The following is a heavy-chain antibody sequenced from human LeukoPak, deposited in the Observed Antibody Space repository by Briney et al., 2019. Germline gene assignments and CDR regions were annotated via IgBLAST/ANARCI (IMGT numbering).Heavy chain of an antibody. CDR3: ARVRYCSSTSCRGALDI. V-gene: IGHV3-72*01. CDR2: TRSKANSYTT. D-gene: IGHD2-2*01. J-gene: IGHJ3*02. CDR1: EFTFSDHY. Sequence: GGSLRLSCAASEFTFSDHYMDWVRQAPGKGLEWIGRTRSKANSYTTEYAASVKGRFTISRDDSKNSLYLQMNSLKTEDTAVYYCARVRYCSSTSCRGALDIWGQGTMVTVSS.